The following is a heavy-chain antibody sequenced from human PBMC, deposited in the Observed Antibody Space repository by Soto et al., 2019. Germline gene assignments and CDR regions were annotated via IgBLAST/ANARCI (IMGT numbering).Heavy chain of an antibody. CDR2: ISSSSSYI. V-gene: IGHV3-21*01. Sequence: PGGSLRLSCAASGFTFSSYSMNWVRQAPGKGLEWVSSISSSSSYIYYADSVKGRFTISRDNAKNSLYLQKNSLRAEDTAVYYCARDRPLEKVVVAGGDYWGQGTLVTVSS. CDR1: GFTFSSYS. CDR3: ARDRPLEKVVVAGGDY. D-gene: IGHD2-15*01. J-gene: IGHJ4*02.